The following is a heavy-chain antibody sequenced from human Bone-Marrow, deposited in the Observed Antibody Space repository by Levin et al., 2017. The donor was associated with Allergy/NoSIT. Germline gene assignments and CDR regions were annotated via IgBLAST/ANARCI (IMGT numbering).Heavy chain of an antibody. Sequence: SLKISCTAAGFNFAGFAMHWVRQAPGKGLEWVAGISWNSGTQGYADSVKGRFTVSRDNAKNSLYLQMHSLRVEDAALYYCAKNAVGDYGDHFGGFYGMDVWGQGTRVTVSS. D-gene: IGHD4-17*01. V-gene: IGHV3-9*01. CDR3: AKNAVGDYGDHFGGFYGMDV. CDR2: ISWNSGTQ. J-gene: IGHJ6*02. CDR1: GFNFAGFA.